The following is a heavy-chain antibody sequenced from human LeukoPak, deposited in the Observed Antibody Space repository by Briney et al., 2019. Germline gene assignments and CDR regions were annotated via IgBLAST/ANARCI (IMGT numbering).Heavy chain of an antibody. Sequence: SETLSLTCTVSGGSISSYYWSWIRQPAGKGLEWIGRIHTSGSANYNPSLKSRVTMSIDTSKNQFSLKLSSVTAADTAVYYCARDPRYYYDTSGYYYDAFDIWGQGTMVTVSS. J-gene: IGHJ3*02. CDR3: ARDPRYYYDTSGYYYDAFDI. CDR2: IHTSGSA. CDR1: GGSISSYY. V-gene: IGHV4-4*07. D-gene: IGHD3-22*01.